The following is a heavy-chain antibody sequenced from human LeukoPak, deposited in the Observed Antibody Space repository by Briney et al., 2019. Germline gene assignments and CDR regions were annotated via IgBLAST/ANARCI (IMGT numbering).Heavy chain of an antibody. CDR2: ISGSGGST. J-gene: IGHJ4*02. CDR1: GFTFSSYA. D-gene: IGHD3-10*01. Sequence: GGSLRLSCAASGFTFSSYAMSWVRQAPGKGLEWVSAISGSGGSTYYADSVKGRFTISRDNSKNTLYLQMNSLRAEDMAVYYFAKVSFPRFGGFLFSFDYWGQGTLVTVSS. CDR3: AKVSFPRFGGFLFSFDY. V-gene: IGHV3-23*01.